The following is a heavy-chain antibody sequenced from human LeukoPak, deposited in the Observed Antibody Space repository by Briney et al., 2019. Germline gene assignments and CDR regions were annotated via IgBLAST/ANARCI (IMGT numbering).Heavy chain of an antibody. CDR2: MNPTSGNT. D-gene: IGHD2-15*01. CDR3: ARTPADCSGGSCFFYNFDY. J-gene: IGHJ4*02. Sequence: EASVKVSCKASGYTFTDYDINWVRQSTGQGLEWMGWMNPTSGNTGYAQKFQGRVTITRNTFISTAYMELSSLRSEDTAVYYCARTPADCSGGSCFFYNFDYWGQGTLVTVSS. V-gene: IGHV1-8*03. CDR1: GYTFTDYD.